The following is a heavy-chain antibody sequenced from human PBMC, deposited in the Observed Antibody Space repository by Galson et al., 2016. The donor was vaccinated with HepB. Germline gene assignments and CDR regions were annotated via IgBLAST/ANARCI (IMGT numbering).Heavy chain of an antibody. J-gene: IGHJ5*02. V-gene: IGHV3-23*01. CDR1: GFTFSTYA. CDR3: AKDGDYYDFWCGYSNWFDP. D-gene: IGHD3-3*01. Sequence: SLRLSCAASGFTFSTYAMNWVRQAPGKGLEWVSGISGSGGSTYYADSVKGRFTISRDNSKNTLYLQMNSLRAEDTAVYYCAKDGDYYDFWCGYSNWFDPCGQGTLVIVSS. CDR2: ISGSGGST.